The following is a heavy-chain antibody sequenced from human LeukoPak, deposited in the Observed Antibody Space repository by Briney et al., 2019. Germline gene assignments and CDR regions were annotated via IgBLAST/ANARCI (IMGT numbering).Heavy chain of an antibody. J-gene: IGHJ4*02. V-gene: IGHV4-59*01. Sequence: PSETLSLTCTVSGGSISSYYWSWIRQPPGKGLEWIGYIYYSGSTNYNPSLKSRVTISVDTSKNQFSLKLSSVTAADTAVYYCASMVRGVIIYFDYWGQGTLVTVYS. D-gene: IGHD3-10*01. CDR3: ASMVRGVIIYFDY. CDR2: IYYSGST. CDR1: GGSISSYY.